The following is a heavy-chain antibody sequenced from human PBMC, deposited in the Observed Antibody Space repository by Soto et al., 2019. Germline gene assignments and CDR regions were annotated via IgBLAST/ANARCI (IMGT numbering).Heavy chain of an antibody. J-gene: IGHJ4*02. CDR2: ISAYNGNT. CDR3: ARDPPPPDY. CDR1: GYTFASYA. V-gene: IGHV1-18*01. Sequence: QVQLVQSGAEVKKPGASVKVSCKASGYTFASYAISWMRQAPGQGLEWMGWISAYNGNTNHAQKLQGRVTMTTDTSTSTAYIELRSLRSDDTAVYYCARDPPPPDYLGQGSLVTVSS.